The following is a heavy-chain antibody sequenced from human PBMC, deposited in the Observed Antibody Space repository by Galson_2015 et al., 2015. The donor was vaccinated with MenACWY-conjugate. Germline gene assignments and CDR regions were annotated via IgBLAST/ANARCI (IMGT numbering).Heavy chain of an antibody. J-gene: IGHJ5*02. CDR1: GHTFTNYD. CDR3: TRVSLRDSGSNPKWLDP. V-gene: IGHV1-18*04. CDR2: ISHYNGNT. D-gene: IGHD3-10*01. Sequence: SVKVSCKASGHTFTNYDITWARQAPGQGLEWIGWISHYNGNTRFGEKVQGRVSMTTDTSKNTAYMELRSLRSDDTAVYYCTRVSLRDSGSNPKWLDPWGQGTLVNVFS.